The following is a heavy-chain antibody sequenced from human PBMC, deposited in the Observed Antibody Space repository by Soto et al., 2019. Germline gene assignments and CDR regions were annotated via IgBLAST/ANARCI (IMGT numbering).Heavy chain of an antibody. Sequence: SETLSLTCTVSGGSISNYYCNWIRQPAGKGLEWIGRIDTSGSTNYNPSLKSRVTMSVDTSKQEFSLKLSSVTAADTALYYCARGGQDFWSGPFDYWGQGALVTVSS. J-gene: IGHJ4*02. D-gene: IGHD3-3*01. V-gene: IGHV4-4*07. CDR1: GGSISNYY. CDR3: ARGGQDFWSGPFDY. CDR2: IDTSGST.